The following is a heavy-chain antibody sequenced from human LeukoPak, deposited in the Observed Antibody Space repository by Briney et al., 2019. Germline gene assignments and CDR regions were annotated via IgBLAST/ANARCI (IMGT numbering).Heavy chain of an antibody. J-gene: IGHJ5*02. D-gene: IGHD6-19*01. CDR3: ARVKLVAGLSLFDP. V-gene: IGHV3-11*04. Sequence: GGSLRLSCAASGFTFSDYYMNWIRQAPGKGLEWVSYISSSGSTIYYADSVKGRFTISRDDAKNSLYLQMNSLRAEDTAVYYCARVKLVAGLSLFDPWGQGTLVTVSS. CDR1: GFTFSDYY. CDR2: ISSSGSTI.